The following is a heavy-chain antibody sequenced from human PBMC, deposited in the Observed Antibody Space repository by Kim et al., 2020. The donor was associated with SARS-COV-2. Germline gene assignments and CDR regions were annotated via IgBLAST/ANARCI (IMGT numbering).Heavy chain of an antibody. D-gene: IGHD2-15*01. Sequence: GGSLRLSCAGSGFTFSSYTMNWVRQAPGKGLEWVSATSSSSSDIYYADSVKGRFTISRDNAKNSLYLQMNSLRAEDTSVYYCARALHESDCDRWGQGTLVTVSS. V-gene: IGHV3-21*01. CDR3: ARALHESDCDR. CDR2: TSSSSSDI. CDR1: GFTFSSYT. J-gene: IGHJ5*02.